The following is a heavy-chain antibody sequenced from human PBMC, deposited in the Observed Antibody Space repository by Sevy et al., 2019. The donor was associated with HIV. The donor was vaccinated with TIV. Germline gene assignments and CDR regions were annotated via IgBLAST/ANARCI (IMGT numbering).Heavy chain of an antibody. CDR2: IKKDGSEK. J-gene: IGHJ6*02. CDR3: ARDCSSTSCLWGLDV. V-gene: IGHV3-7*03. CDR1: GFTFSTYW. D-gene: IGHD2-2*01. Sequence: GGSLRLSCAASGFTFSTYWMSWVRQAPGKGLEWVANIKKDGSEKYYVDSVKGRFTISRDNAKNSLHLLMKSLRAEDTAVYYCARDCSSTSCLWGLDVWGQGTTVTVSS.